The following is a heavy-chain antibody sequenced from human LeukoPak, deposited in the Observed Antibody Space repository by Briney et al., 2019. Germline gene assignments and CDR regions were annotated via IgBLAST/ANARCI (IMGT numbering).Heavy chain of an antibody. Sequence: SETLSLTCTVSGGSISSYYWSWIRQPAGEGLEWIGRIYTSGSTNYNPSLKSRVTMSVDTSKNQFSLKLSSVTAADTAVYYCARVRGDYDSSGYYYPSAFDPWGQGTLVTVSS. D-gene: IGHD3-22*01. CDR2: IYTSGST. J-gene: IGHJ5*02. CDR3: ARVRGDYDSSGYYYPSAFDP. V-gene: IGHV4-4*07. CDR1: GGSISSYY.